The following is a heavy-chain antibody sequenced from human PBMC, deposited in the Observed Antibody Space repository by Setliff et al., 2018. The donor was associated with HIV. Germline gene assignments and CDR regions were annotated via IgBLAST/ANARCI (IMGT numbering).Heavy chain of an antibody. V-gene: IGHV1-18*01. CDR2: ISAYNGNT. CDR3: ARNKGSGILYVSSIVSDAFDI. CDR1: GYTFTSFG. Sequence: GASVKVSCKASGYTFTSFGISWVRQAPGQGLEWMGRISAYNGNTDHARKFKDRVTMTRDTSTSTVYMELRSLRSEDTAVYYCARNKGSGILYVSSIVSDAFDIWGQGTMVTVSS. J-gene: IGHJ3*02. D-gene: IGHD3-3*02.